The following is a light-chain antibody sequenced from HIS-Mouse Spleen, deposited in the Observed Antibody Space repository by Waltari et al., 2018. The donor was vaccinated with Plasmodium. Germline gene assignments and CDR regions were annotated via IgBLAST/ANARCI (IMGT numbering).Light chain of an antibody. V-gene: IGKV3-15*01. J-gene: IGKJ2*01. Sequence: EIVMTQSPATLSVSLGERATLSCRASQSVSSNLAWYQQKPGQAPRLLIYGASTRATGIPARFSGSGSGTEFTLIISSMQSEDFAVYYCQQYNNWPPYTFGQGTKLEIK. CDR2: GAS. CDR3: QQYNNWPPYT. CDR1: QSVSSN.